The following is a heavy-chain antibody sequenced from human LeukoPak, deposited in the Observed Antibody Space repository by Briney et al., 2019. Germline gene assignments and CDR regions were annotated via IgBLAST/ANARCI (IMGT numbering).Heavy chain of an antibody. CDR2: INWNGGST. V-gene: IGHV3-20*01. CDR1: GFTFDDYG. CDR3: ARDSQTTPSWELLPVAFDI. D-gene: IGHD1-26*01. J-gene: IGHJ3*02. Sequence: TGGSLRLSCAASGFTFDDYGMSWVRQAPGKGLEWVSGINWNGGSTGYADSVKGRFTISRDNAKNSLYLQMNSLRAEDTALYHCARDSQTTPSWELLPVAFDIWGQGTMVTVSS.